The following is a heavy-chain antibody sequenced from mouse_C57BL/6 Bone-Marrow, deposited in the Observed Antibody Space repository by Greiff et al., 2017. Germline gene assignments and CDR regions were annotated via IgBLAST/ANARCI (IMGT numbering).Heavy chain of an antibody. J-gene: IGHJ4*01. CDR3: ARPDFGYAMDY. Sequence: DVQLQESGGGLVKPGGSLKLSCAASGFTFSDYGMHWVRQAPEKGLEWVAYISSGSSTIYYADTVQGRFTISRDNAKNTLFLQMTSLRSEDTAMYYCARPDFGYAMDYWGQGTSVTVSS. CDR2: ISSGSSTI. V-gene: IGHV5-17*01. CDR1: GFTFSDYG.